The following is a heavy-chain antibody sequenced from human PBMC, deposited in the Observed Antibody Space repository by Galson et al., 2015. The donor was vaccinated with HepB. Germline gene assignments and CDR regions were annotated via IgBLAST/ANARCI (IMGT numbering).Heavy chain of an antibody. J-gene: IGHJ4*02. CDR2: YDGNNK. CDR3: ARRSGSYSYLDS. Sequence: SLRLSCAASGFTFSNYGMHWVRQAPGKGLEWVTLYDGNNKYYADSVKGRFIISRDNSKSTLFLHMDSLRAEDTAVYYCARRSGSYSYLDSWGQGTLVTVSS. CDR1: GFTFSNYG. D-gene: IGHD1-26*01. V-gene: IGHV3-33*01.